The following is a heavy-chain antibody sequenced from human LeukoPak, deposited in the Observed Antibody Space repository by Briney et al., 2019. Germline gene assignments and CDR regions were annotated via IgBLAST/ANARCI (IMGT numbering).Heavy chain of an antibody. CDR2: IIPIFGTT. V-gene: IGHV1-69*06. CDR3: ARANDSRDPPHFDY. J-gene: IGHJ4*02. D-gene: IGHD3-16*01. CDR1: GGTFSRYA. Sequence: APGKASCNAAGGTFSRYAISWVRQAPGQGLEWRGGIIPIFGTTNYARKFRGRVTLTADKSTRTAYMERSSMRSADTAVYYCARANDSRDPPHFDYWGQGTLVTVPS.